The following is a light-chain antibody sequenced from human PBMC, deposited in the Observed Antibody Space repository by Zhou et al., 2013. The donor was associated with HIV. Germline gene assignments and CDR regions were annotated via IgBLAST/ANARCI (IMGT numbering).Light chain of an antibody. CDR3: QQASHLPWT. CDR2: TTS. CDR1: QVISTW. Sequence: DIQMTQSPSSVSASXGDRVIITCRASQVISTWSAWYQQKPGKAPKFLVYTTSPFQTSLPSRFSGTGSGTDFTLTINSLQPEDFAIYYCQQASHLPWTFGQGTKVEIK. J-gene: IGKJ1*01. V-gene: IGKV1-12*02.